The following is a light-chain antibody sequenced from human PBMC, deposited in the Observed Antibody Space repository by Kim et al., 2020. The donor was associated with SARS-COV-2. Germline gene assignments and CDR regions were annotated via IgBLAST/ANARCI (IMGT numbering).Light chain of an antibody. J-gene: IGLJ3*02. CDR3: TSYTSSITWV. V-gene: IGLV2-14*04. CDR2: AVS. Sequence: GQAINMSCTGNRSDVGAYNDVSWYQQHPGKAPNLMLYAVSNRPSGVSSRFSGSKSGNTASMTISGLQAKDEADYYCTSYTSSITWVFGGGTQLTVL. CDR1: RSDVGAYND.